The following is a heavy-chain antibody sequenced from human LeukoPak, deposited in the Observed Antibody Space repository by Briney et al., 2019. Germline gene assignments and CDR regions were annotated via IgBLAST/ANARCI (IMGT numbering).Heavy chain of an antibody. Sequence: GGSLRLSCAASGFTFTNYAMTWVRQAPGKGLEWVSAIGLRSGSTYYADSVKGRFTISRDNSKNTLYLQMNSLRAEDTAVYYCAKSPDCSGGSCDDYWGQGTLVTVSS. V-gene: IGHV3-23*01. J-gene: IGHJ4*02. D-gene: IGHD2-15*01. CDR3: AKSPDCSGGSCDDY. CDR1: GFTFTNYA. CDR2: IGLRSGST.